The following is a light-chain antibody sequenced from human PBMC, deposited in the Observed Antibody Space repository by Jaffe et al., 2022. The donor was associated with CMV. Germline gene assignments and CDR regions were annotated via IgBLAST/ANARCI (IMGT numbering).Light chain of an antibody. CDR3: QQYSYSRT. CDR2: KAS. J-gene: IGKJ1*01. V-gene: IGKV1-5*03. Sequence: DIQMTQSPSTLSASIGDRVTITCRASQSIRSWLAWYQQKPGKAPKLLIYKASILESGVPSRFSGSGSGAEFTLTISSLQADDFATYYCQQYSYSRTFGQGTKVEIK. CDR1: QSIRSW.